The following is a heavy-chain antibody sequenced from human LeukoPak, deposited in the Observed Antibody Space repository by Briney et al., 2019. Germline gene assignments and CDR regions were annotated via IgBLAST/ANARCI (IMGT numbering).Heavy chain of an antibody. CDR2: ISAYNGNT. Sequence: ASVKVPCKASGYTFTSYGISWVRQAPGQGLEWMGWISAYNGNTNYAQKLQGRVTMTTDTSTSTAYMELRSLRSDDTAVYYCARDATYYDFWSGYYTDWGQGTLVTASS. V-gene: IGHV1-18*01. CDR1: GYTFTSYG. CDR3: ARDATYYDFWSGYYTD. J-gene: IGHJ4*02. D-gene: IGHD3-3*01.